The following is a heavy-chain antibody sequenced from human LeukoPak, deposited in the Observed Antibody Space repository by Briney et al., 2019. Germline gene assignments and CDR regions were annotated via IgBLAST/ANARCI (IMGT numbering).Heavy chain of an antibody. CDR2: VYYSGST. V-gene: IGHV4-59*01. CDR3: ARGKSSSYYYYYGMDV. CDR1: GGSISTYY. D-gene: IGHD2/OR15-2a*01. Sequence: SSETLSLTCTVSGGSISTYYGNWIRQPPGKGLEWIGYVYYSGSTNYNPSLKSRVTISVDTSKNQFSLKLSSVTAADTAVFYCARGKSSSYYYYYGMDVWGQGTTVTVSS. J-gene: IGHJ6*02.